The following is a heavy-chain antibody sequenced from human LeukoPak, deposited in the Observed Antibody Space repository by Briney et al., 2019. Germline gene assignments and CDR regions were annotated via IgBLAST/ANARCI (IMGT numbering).Heavy chain of an antibody. D-gene: IGHD2/OR15-2a*01. V-gene: IGHV3-74*01. J-gene: IGHJ3*01. CDR1: GFTFSRYW. CDR3: ARGGFSHAFDV. Sequence: PGGSLRLSCAASGFTFSRYWIHWVRQAPGKGLVWVSRINNDGSDTIYADSVKSRFAMSRDNAKNTVFLQMSGLRAEDTAVYYCARGGFSHAFDVWGQGTTVTVSS. CDR2: INNDGSDT.